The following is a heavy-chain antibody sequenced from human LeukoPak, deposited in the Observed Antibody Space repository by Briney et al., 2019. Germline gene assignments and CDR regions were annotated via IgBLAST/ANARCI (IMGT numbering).Heavy chain of an antibody. V-gene: IGHV3-33*08. CDR2: IWYDGSDK. Sequence: PGGSLRLSCAASGFTFSSYAMHWVRQAPGKGLEWVAVIWYDGSDKYYADSVKGRFTISRDNSKNTLYLQMNSLRAEDTAVYYCARDNYCSSTSCYNFDYWGQGTLVTVSS. CDR3: ARDNYCSSTSCYNFDY. J-gene: IGHJ4*02. D-gene: IGHD2-2*02. CDR1: GFTFSSYA.